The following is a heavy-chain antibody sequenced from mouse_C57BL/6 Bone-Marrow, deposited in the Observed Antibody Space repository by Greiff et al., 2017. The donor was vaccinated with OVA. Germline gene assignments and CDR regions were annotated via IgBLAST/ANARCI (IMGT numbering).Heavy chain of an antibody. Sequence: QVQLQQSGAELARPGASVKLSCKASGYTFTSYGLSWVTPRTGQVLEWIGEISPRRGHTCYNEKFKGKATLTADKSSSTAYMELRSLTSEDSAVYFCARVYDYADFDYWGQGTTLTVSS. CDR1: GYTFTSYG. CDR3: ARVYDYADFDY. V-gene: IGHV1-81*01. D-gene: IGHD2-4*01. J-gene: IGHJ2*01. CDR2: ISPRRGHT.